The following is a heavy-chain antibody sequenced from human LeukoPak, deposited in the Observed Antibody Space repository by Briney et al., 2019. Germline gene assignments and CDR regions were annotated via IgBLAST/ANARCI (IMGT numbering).Heavy chain of an antibody. V-gene: IGHV1-69*04. D-gene: IGHD6-13*01. CDR2: IIPILGIA. CDR1: GGTFSSYA. Sequence: GASVKVSCKASGGTFSSYAISWVRQAPGQGLEWMGRIIPILGIANYAQKFQGRVTITADKSTSTAYMELSSLRSEDTAVYYCARDGLEQQLVRYDYWGQGTLVTVSS. CDR3: ARDGLEQQLVRYDY. J-gene: IGHJ4*02.